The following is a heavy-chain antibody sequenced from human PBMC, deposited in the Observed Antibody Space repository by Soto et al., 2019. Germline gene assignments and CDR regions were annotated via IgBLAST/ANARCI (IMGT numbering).Heavy chain of an antibody. D-gene: IGHD1-26*01. CDR3: TTGRRVGARD. CDR1: GFTFSSYA. Sequence: EVQLLESGGDLVQPGGSLRLSCVASGFTFSSYAMSWVRQAPGKGLEWVGRIKSKTDGGTTDYDAPVKGRFAISRDDSKNTLYLQMNSLKTEDTAVYYCTTGRRVGARDWGQGTLVTVSS. J-gene: IGHJ4*02. V-gene: IGHV3-15*01. CDR2: IKSKTDGGTT.